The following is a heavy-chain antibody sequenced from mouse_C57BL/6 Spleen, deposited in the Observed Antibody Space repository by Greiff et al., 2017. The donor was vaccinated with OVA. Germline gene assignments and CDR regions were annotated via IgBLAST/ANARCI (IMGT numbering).Heavy chain of an antibody. CDR3: ARGGYPHAMDY. D-gene: IGHD2-2*01. J-gene: IGHJ4*01. CDR2: IYPRSGNT. CDR1: GYTFTSYG. Sequence: QVQLQQSGAELARPGASVKLSCKASGYTFTSYGISWVKQRTGQGLEWIGEIYPRSGNTYYNEKFKGKATLTADKSSSTAYMEPRSLTSEDSAVYFCARGGYPHAMDYWGQGTSVTVSS. V-gene: IGHV1-81*01.